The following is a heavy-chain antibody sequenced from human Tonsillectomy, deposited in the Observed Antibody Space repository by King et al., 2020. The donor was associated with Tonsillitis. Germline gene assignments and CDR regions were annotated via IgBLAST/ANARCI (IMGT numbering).Heavy chain of an antibody. D-gene: IGHD3-10*01. CDR2: IYYRSKWYI. V-gene: IGHV6-1*02. J-gene: IGHJ5*02. CDR1: GDSVSSNSAG. CDR3: AGGGLVRGAIGWFDP. Sequence: VQLQQSGPGLVKPSQTLSLTCGISGDSVSSNSAGWNWIRQSPSRGLEWLGRIYYRSKWYIDYAPSVKSRISINPDTSKNQFSLQLNSVTPEDTAVYYCAGGGLVRGAIGWFDPWGQGTLVTVSS.